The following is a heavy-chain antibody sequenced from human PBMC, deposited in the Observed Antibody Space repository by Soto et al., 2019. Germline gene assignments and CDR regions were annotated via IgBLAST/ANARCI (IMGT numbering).Heavy chain of an antibody. CDR3: TREGYNSGWSD. D-gene: IGHD6-19*01. CDR1: GFSFRSYF. CDR2: ITSSGSSV. V-gene: IGHV3-11*01. J-gene: IGHJ1*01. Sequence: QVQLEESGGGLVKPGGSLRLSCAASGFSFRSYFMSWVRQAPGKGLEWISYITSSGSSVYYADSVKGRFTISRDNAKNSLYLQMNSLRAEDTAVYYCTREGYNSGWSDWGQGTLVTVSS.